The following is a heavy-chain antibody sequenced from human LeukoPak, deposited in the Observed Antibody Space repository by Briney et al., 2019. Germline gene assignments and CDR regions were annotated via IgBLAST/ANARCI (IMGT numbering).Heavy chain of an antibody. CDR1: GGSISSSSYY. D-gene: IGHD3-10*01. V-gene: IGHV4-39*07. CDR3: ASTLVRGVIAPFDY. CDR2: IYYSGST. Sequence: SETLSLTCTVSGGSISSSSYYWGWIRQPPGKGLEWIGSIYYSGSTYYNPSLKSRVTMSVDASKNQFSLKLSSVTAADTAVYYCASTLVRGVIAPFDYWGQGTLVTVSS. J-gene: IGHJ4*02.